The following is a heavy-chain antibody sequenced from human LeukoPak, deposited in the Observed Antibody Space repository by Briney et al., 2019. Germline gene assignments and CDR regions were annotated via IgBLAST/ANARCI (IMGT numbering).Heavy chain of an antibody. V-gene: IGHV4-39*07. CDR3: ARREKRYGNADY. Sequence: SETLSLTCTVSGGSISSSSYYWGWIRQTPGKGLEWIGSIYYSGSTYYNPSLKSRVTISVDTSKNQFSLKLSSVTAADTAVYYCARREKRYGNADYGGRETLVTVSS. J-gene: IGHJ4*02. CDR2: IYYSGST. D-gene: IGHD1-1*01. CDR1: GGSISSSSYY.